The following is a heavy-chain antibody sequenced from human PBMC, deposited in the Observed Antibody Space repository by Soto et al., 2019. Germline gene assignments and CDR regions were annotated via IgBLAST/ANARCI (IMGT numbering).Heavy chain of an antibody. J-gene: IGHJ4*02. CDR1: GGTFSSYA. V-gene: IGHV1-69*12. CDR3: AIVGGDGDNQYFDS. CDR2: IIPIFGTA. Sequence: QVQLVQSGAEVKKPGSSVKVYCKSSGGTFSSYAISWVRQAPGQGLEWIGGIIPIFGTANYAQKFQGIVTITADESTRTSYMEPSSQTYDDTAVYYCAIVGGDGDNQYFDSWGQGNLVTVAS.